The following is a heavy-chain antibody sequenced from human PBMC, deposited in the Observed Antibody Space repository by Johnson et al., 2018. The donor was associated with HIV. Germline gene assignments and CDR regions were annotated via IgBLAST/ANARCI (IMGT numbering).Heavy chain of an antibody. CDR2: ISWDGGST. CDR1: GFTFDDYA. V-gene: IGHV3-43D*03. D-gene: IGHD7-27*01. J-gene: IGHJ3*02. CDR3: ASDWGSRHAFDI. Sequence: VQLVESGGGVVQPGGSLRLSCAASGFTFDDYAMHWVRQAPGKGLEWVSLISWDGGSTYYADSVKGRFTISRDNSKNSLYLQMNSLRAEDTAVYYCASDWGSRHAFDIWGQGTMVTVSS.